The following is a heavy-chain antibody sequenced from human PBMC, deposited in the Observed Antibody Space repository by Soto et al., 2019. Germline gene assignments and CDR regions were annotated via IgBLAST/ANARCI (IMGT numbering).Heavy chain of an antibody. V-gene: IGHV3-7*03. CDR1: GFTFSSYW. CDR3: ARDTPYSSSWYSDY. CDR2: IKQDGSEK. J-gene: IGHJ4*02. Sequence: GESLKISCAASGFTFSSYWMSWVRQAPGKGLEWVANIKQDGSEKYYVDSVKGRFTISRDNAKNSLYLQMNSLRAEDTAVYYCARDTPYSSSWYSDYWGQGTLVTVSS. D-gene: IGHD6-13*01.